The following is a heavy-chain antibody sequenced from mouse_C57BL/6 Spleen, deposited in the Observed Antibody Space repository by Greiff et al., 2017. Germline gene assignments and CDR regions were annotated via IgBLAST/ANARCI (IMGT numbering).Heavy chain of an antibody. CDR2: IYPGDGDT. V-gene: IGHV1-82*01. J-gene: IGHJ2*01. Sequence: QVQLQQSGPELGKPGASVKISCKASGYAFSSSWMNWVKQRPGKGLEWIGRIYPGDGDTNYNGKFKGKATLTADKSSSTAYMQLSSLTSEDSAVYFCARDYYGSSYYFDYWGQGTTLTVSS. CDR1: GYAFSSSW. D-gene: IGHD1-1*01. CDR3: ARDYYGSSYYFDY.